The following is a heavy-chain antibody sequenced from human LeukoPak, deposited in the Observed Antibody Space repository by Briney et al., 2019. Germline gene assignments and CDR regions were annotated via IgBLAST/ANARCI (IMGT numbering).Heavy chain of an antibody. Sequence: SETLSLTCAVYGGSFSGYYWSWIRQPPGKGLEWIGEINHSGSTNYNPSLKSRVTISVDTSKNQFSLKLSSVTAADTAVYYCARHPRKRDGYNRWGQGTLVTVSS. CDR1: GGSFSGYY. D-gene: IGHD5-24*01. CDR3: ARHPRKRDGYNR. CDR2: INHSGST. V-gene: IGHV4-34*01. J-gene: IGHJ5*02.